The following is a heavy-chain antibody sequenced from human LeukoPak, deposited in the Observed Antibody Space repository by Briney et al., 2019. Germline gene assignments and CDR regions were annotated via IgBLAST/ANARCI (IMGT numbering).Heavy chain of an antibody. D-gene: IGHD3-10*01. Sequence: GGSLKLSCAASGFSSSGSAMHWVRQASGKGLEWVGRIRSKANSYATAYAASVKGRFTISRDDSKNTAYLQMNSLKTEDTAVYYCTRRITMVRGAPPYDYYGMDVWGKGTTVTVSS. V-gene: IGHV3-73*01. CDR3: TRRITMVRGAPPYDYYGMDV. CDR2: IRSKANSYAT. CDR1: GFSSSGSA. J-gene: IGHJ6*04.